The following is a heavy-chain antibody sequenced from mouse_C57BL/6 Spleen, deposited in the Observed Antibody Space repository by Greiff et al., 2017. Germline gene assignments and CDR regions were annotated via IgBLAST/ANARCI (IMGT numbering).Heavy chain of an antibody. CDR1: GYAFSSSW. Sequence: VQLQESGPELVKPGASVKISCKASGYAFSSSWMNWVKQRPGKGLEWIGRIYPGDGDTNYNGKFKGKATLTADKSSSTAYMQLSSLTSEDSAVYFGARTLTMDYWGQGTTLTGSS. V-gene: IGHV1-82*01. J-gene: IGHJ2*01. D-gene: IGHD1-1*02. CDR3: ARTLTMDY. CDR2: IYPGDGDT.